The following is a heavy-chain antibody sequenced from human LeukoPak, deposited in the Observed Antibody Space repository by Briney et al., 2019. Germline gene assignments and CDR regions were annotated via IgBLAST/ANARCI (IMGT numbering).Heavy chain of an antibody. CDR2: ISGSSTYI. CDR1: GYTFSSYS. D-gene: IGHD3-22*01. Sequence: PGGSLRLSCAASGYTFSSYSVNWVRQAPGKGLEWVSSISGSSTYIYYADSVKGRFTISRDNSKNTLYLQMNSLRAEDTAVYYCARDAYYYDSSGYSAFDIWGQGTMVTVSS. V-gene: IGHV3-21*01. J-gene: IGHJ3*02. CDR3: ARDAYYYDSSGYSAFDI.